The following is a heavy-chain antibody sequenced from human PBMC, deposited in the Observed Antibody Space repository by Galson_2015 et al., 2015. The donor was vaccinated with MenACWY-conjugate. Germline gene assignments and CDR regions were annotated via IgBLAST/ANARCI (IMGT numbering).Heavy chain of an antibody. J-gene: IGHJ4*02. V-gene: IGHV3-48*01. CDR1: GFTFSTYR. CDR2: ISSSSSTI. D-gene: IGHD1-14*01. CDR3: ARLTSH. Sequence: SLRLSCAASGFTFSTYRMNWVRQAPGKGLEWVSYISSSSSTIYYADSVKGRFTISRDNAKNSLYLQMNSPRAEDTAVYYCARLTSHWGQGTLVTVSS.